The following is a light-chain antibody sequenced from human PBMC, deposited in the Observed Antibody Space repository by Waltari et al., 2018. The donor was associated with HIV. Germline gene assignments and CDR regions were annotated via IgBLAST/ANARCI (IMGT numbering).Light chain of an antibody. J-gene: IGKJ1*01. CDR1: QTISYSSNTKHS. CDR2: WAS. CDR3: KQYDLSPWT. V-gene: IGKV4-1*01. Sequence: DIVMTQSPDSLAVSLGERATFNCKSSQTISYSSNTKHSFSWYHQKSGEHPKLLIYWASNREAGVPARFSGRGSGTNFTLTISSLQAEDVAVYSCKQYDLSPWTFGQGTKVEI.